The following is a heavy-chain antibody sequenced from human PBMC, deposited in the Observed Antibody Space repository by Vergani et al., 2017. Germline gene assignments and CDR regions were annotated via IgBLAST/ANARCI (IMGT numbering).Heavy chain of an antibody. J-gene: IGHJ5*02. D-gene: IGHD3-10*01. CDR3: ARNRGRGGSYSVSWFDP. Sequence: QVQLVQSGAEVRKPGASVKVSCKASGYSLSDHYIHWVRQAPGQGFEWMGRLDPHTGDTKYAEKFQGRAILTRDRSITTAYMELISLISDDTPVYYCARNRGRGGSYSVSWFDPWGQGTQVTVAS. V-gene: IGHV1-2*02. CDR2: LDPHTGDT. CDR1: GYSLSDHY.